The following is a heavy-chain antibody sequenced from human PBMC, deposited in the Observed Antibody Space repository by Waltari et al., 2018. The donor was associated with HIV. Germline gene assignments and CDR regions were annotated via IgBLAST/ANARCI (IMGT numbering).Heavy chain of an antibody. CDR2: INPNSGGT. CDR3: ARTFLYCSGGTCYFDY. Sequence: QVQLVQSGAEVQKPGASVKVSCKASGYTFTGYYMHWVRQAPGQGLELMGWINPNSGGTNYAQKLQGRVTMTRDTSISTAYMELSRLRSDDTAVYYCARTFLYCSGGTCYFDYWGQGTLVTVSS. D-gene: IGHD2-15*01. V-gene: IGHV1-2*02. J-gene: IGHJ4*02. CDR1: GYTFTGYY.